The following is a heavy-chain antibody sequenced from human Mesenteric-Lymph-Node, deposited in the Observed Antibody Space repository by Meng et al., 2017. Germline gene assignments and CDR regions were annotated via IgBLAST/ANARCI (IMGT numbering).Heavy chain of an antibody. V-gene: IGHV1-69*01. CDR2: IIPIFGTA. D-gene: IGHD6-13*01. J-gene: IGHJ4*02. CDR3: ASQSTGYSSSWYPYYFDY. CDR1: GGTFSSYA. Sequence: QVAVVQVWGGVKKPGSSVKVSCKASGGTFSSYAISWVRQAPGQGLEWMGGIIPIFGTANYAQKFQGRVTITADESTSTAYMELSSLRSEDTAVYYCASQSTGYSSSWYPYYFDYWGQGTLVTVSS.